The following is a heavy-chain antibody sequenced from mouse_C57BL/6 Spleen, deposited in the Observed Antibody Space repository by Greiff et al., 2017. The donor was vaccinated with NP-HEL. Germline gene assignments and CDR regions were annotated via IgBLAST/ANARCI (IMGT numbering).Heavy chain of an antibody. V-gene: IGHV1-52*01. CDR2: IDPSDSET. CDR1: GYTFTSYW. D-gene: IGHD2-12*01. Sequence: QVQLQQPGAELVRPGSSVKLSCKASGYTFTSYWMHWVKQRPIQGLEWIGNIDPSDSETHYNQKFKDKATLTVDKSSSTAYMQLSSLTSEDSAVYYCAGCYCDDDGFAYWGQGTLVTVSA. J-gene: IGHJ3*01. CDR3: AGCYCDDDGFAY.